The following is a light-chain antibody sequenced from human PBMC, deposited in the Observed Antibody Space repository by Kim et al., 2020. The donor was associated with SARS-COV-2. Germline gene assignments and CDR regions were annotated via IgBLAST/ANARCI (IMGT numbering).Light chain of an antibody. Sequence: ASVGDRVTISGRASQTINNYFKWYQQKPGAAPHLLFYTSFKMQSGVSSRFSGSGSETDFTLTNNDLQTVDFSAYNCQQTFSTPGTFGEGTKV. V-gene: IGKV1-39*01. CDR1: QTINNY. J-gene: IGKJ1*01. CDR2: TSF. CDR3: QQTFSTPGT.